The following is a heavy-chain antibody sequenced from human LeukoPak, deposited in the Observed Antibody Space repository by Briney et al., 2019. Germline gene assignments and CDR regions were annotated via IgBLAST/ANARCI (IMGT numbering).Heavy chain of an antibody. D-gene: IGHD3-22*01. CDR1: GFTFSSYW. CDR2: IKQDGSEK. V-gene: IGHV3-7*01. J-gene: IGHJ3*02. CDR3: ASSITEYYYDSSPSDAFDI. Sequence: PGGSLRLSCAASGFTFSSYWMSWVRQAPGKGLEWVANIKQDGSEKYYVDSVKGRFTISRDNAKNSLYLQMNSLRAEDTAVYYCASSITEYYYDSSPSDAFDIWGQGTMVTVSS.